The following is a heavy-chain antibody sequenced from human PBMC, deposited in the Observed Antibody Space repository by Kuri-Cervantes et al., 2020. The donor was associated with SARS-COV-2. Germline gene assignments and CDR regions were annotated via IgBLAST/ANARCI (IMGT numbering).Heavy chain of an antibody. CDR1: GYTFTSYG. Sequence: ASVKVSCKASGYTFTSYGISWVRQAPGQGLEWMGWISAYNGNTNYAQKLQGRVTMTTDTSTSTAYMELRSLRSDDTAVYYCARVYRSGGSCYSLDYWGQGTLVTVSS. CDR3: ARVYRSGGSCYSLDY. D-gene: IGHD2-15*01. CDR2: ISAYNGNT. V-gene: IGHV1-18*01. J-gene: IGHJ4*02.